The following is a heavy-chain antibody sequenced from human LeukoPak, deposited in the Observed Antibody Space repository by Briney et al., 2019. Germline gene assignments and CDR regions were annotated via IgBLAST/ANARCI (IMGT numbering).Heavy chain of an antibody. Sequence: GASVKVSCKASGGTFSSYAISWVRQAPGQGLEWMGRIIPILGIANYAQKFQGRVTMTRNTSISTAYMELSSLRSEDTAVYYCARGGGSSANYWGQGTLVTVSS. D-gene: IGHD3-16*01. J-gene: IGHJ4*02. CDR1: GGTFSSYA. CDR2: IIPILGIA. CDR3: ARGGGSSANY. V-gene: IGHV1-69*04.